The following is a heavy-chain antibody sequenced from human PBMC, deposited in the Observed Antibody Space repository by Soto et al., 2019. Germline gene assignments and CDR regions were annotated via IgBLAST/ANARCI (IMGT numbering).Heavy chain of an antibody. CDR3: ARGITIFGVVIMSYYGMDV. V-gene: IGHV3-30-3*01. CDR2: ISYDGSNK. D-gene: IGHD3-3*01. Sequence: TGGSLRLSCAASGFTFSSYAMHWVRQAPGKGLEWVAVISYDGSNKYYADSVKGRFTISRDNSKNTLYLQMNSLRAEDTAVYYCARGITIFGVVIMSYYGMDVWGQGTTVTVSS. J-gene: IGHJ6*02. CDR1: GFTFSSYA.